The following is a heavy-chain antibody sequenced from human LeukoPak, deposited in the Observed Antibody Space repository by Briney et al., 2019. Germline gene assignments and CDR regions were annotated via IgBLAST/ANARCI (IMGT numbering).Heavy chain of an antibody. CDR2: ISYDGSNK. CDR3: AKELIGYSSGWFFDY. D-gene: IGHD6-19*01. Sequence: GGSLRLSCAASGFTFSSYAMHWVRQAPGKGLEWVAVISYDGSNKYYADSVKGRFTISRDNSKNTLYLQMNSLRVEDTAIYYCAKELIGYSSGWFFDYWGQGTLVTVSS. V-gene: IGHV3-30*04. J-gene: IGHJ4*02. CDR1: GFTFSSYA.